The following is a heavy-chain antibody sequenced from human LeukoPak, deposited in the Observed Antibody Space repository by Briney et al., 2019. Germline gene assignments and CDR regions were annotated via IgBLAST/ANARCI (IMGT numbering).Heavy chain of an antibody. V-gene: IGHV3-21*01. CDR1: GFTFSSYS. D-gene: IGHD6-13*01. J-gene: IGHJ3*02. CDR2: ISSSSSYI. Sequence: PGGSLRLSCAASGFTFSSYSMNWVRQAPGKGLEWVSSISSSSSYIYYADSVKGRFTISRDNAKNSLYLQMNSLRAEDTAVYYCARVRTKTYSSSWYGDAFDIWGQGTMVTVSS. CDR3: ARVRTKTYSSSWYGDAFDI.